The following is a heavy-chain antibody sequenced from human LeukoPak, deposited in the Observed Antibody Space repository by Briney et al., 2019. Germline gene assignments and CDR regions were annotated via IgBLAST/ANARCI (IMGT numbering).Heavy chain of an antibody. CDR2: IIPIFGTA. J-gene: IGHJ4*02. V-gene: IGHV1-69*05. Sequence: SVKVSCKASGGTFSSYAISWVRHAPGQGLEWMGGIIPIFGTANYAQKFQGRVTITTDESTSTAYMELSSLRSEDTAVYGCAREDYGGNHDYWGQGTLVTVSS. CDR3: AREDYGGNHDY. CDR1: GGTFSSYA. D-gene: IGHD4-23*01.